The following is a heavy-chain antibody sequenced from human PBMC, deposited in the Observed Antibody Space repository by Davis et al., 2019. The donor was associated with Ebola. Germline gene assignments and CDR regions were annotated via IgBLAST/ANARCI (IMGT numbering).Heavy chain of an antibody. Sequence: PGGSLRLSCAASGFTFSNYAMHWVRPAPGKWLEWVAVVSHSEREKFYADSVKGRFTISRDNSENTLYLQMNRLTADDTAVYFCARAVFHEVLDSWGQGTPVTVSS. J-gene: IGHJ4*02. V-gene: IGHV3-30*04. CDR1: GFTFSNYA. CDR3: ARAVFHEVLDS. CDR2: VSHSEREK. D-gene: IGHD3-3*01.